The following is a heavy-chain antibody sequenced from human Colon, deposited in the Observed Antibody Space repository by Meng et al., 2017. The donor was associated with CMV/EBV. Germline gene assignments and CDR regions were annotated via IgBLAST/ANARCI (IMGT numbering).Heavy chain of an antibody. CDR2: INHSGST. Sequence: VQRQQWGAGLLKPSETLSLTCAGYGWSFSGYDWSWIRQPPGKGLEWIGEINHSGSTNYNPSLKSRVTISVDTSKNQFSLKLSSVTAADTAVYYCARGGAPRRPPGARWGQGTLVTVSS. V-gene: IGHV4-34*01. D-gene: IGHD1-26*01. J-gene: IGHJ4*02. CDR3: ARGGAPRRPPGAR. CDR1: GWSFSGYD.